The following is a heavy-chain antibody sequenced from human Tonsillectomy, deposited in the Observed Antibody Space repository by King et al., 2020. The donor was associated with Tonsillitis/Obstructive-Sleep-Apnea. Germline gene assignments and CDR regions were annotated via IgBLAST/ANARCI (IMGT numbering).Heavy chain of an antibody. CDR1: GGSISSSSYY. V-gene: IGHV4-39*01. D-gene: IGHD5-18*01. J-gene: IGHJ4*02. CDR3: ASGVLRGYSYGYGY. Sequence: QLQESGPGLVKPSETLSLTCTVSGGSISSSSYYWGWIRHPPGKGLEWIGSIYYSGSTYYNPSLKSRVTISVDTSKNQFSLNLSSVTAADTAVYYCASGVLRGYSYGYGYWGQGTLVTVSS. CDR2: IYYSGST.